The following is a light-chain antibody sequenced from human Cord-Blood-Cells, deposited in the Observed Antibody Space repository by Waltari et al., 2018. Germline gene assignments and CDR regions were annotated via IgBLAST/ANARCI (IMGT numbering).Light chain of an antibody. V-gene: IGLV2-14*03. CDR3: SSYTSSSTWV. J-gene: IGLJ3*02. CDR1: SSDDGGYNS. Sequence: QSALTQPSSVSGSPGQSITISYTGTSSDDGGYNSVSWYQHHPGKAPKLMIYDASNRPSEVSNRFSGSKSGNTASLPISGLQAEDEADYYCSSYTSSSTWVFGGGTKLTVL. CDR2: DAS.